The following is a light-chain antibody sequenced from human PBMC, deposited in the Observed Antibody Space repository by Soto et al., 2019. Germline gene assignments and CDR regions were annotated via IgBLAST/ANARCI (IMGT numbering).Light chain of an antibody. J-gene: IGLJ1*01. CDR1: SSDVGGYHY. V-gene: IGLV2-14*01. CDR2: EVT. Sequence: QSVLTQPASVSGSPGQSITISCTGTSSDVGGYHYVSWYQQLPGKAPKLMIYEVTKRPPGVSNRFSGSKSDNTASLTISGLQAEDEADYYCSAYTTRSAAFGTGTKVTVL. CDR3: SAYTTRSAA.